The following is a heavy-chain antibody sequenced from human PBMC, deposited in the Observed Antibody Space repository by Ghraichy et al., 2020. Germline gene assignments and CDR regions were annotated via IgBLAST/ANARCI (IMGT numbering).Heavy chain of an antibody. V-gene: IGHV3-23*01. CDR3: ATVSVRFLEWLLYTFDH. CDR2: INGDGMP. D-gene: IGHD3-3*01. Sequence: GGSLRLSCVASGFTFNSRGMSWLRQTPGKRLEWVSSINGDGMPYYADSVQGRFIISRDNSKNTLYLQMSSLRAEDTAIYYCATVSVRFLEWLLYTFDHWGQGSLVTVSS. J-gene: IGHJ4*02. CDR1: GFTFNSRG.